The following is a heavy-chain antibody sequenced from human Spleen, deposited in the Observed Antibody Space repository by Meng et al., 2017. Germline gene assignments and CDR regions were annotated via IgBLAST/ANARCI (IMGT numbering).Heavy chain of an antibody. CDR3: ARDSYEYIWGSNLFEV. Sequence: GESLKISCVGSGFSFTSYDMHWVRQAPGKGLEWVSSISYYGSKKYYADSVKGRFIISRDNSRNTLYLQISSLGAEDTAVYYCARDSYEYIWGSNLFEVWGQGTLVTVSS. CDR2: ISYYGSKK. CDR1: GFSFTSYD. V-gene: IGHV3-30*03. D-gene: IGHD3-16*02. J-gene: IGHJ4*02.